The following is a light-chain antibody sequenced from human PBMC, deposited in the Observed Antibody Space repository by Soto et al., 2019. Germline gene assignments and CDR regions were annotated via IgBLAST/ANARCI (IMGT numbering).Light chain of an antibody. CDR2: DAS. Sequence: EIVLTQSPATLSLSPGERATLSCRASQSVSSYLAWYQQKPGQAPRLLIYDASNRATGIPARLSGSGSGTDFTLAMSSLEPEDFAVYYCQQHSNWRLTFGGGTKVEIK. V-gene: IGKV3-11*01. J-gene: IGKJ4*01. CDR1: QSVSSY. CDR3: QQHSNWRLT.